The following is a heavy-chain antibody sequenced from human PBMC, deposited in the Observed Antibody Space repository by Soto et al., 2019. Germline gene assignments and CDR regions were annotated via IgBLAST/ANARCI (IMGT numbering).Heavy chain of an antibody. CDR1: GYTFNNFG. J-gene: IGHJ6*02. V-gene: IGHV1-18*04. CDR2: ISAYNGNT. CDR3: ARDRTPWSGDESFGTDDYYTMDV. Sequence: GASVKVSCKTSGYTFNNFGVTWVRQAPGQGLEWMGRISAYNGNTHYVEKFQGRVTMTTDTSMSTAYMELRSLRFDDTAVYFCARDRTPWSGDESFGTDDYYTMDVWGQGTTVTVSS. D-gene: IGHD3-3*01.